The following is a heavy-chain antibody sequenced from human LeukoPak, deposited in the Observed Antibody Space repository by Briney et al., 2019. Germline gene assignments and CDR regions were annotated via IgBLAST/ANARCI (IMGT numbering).Heavy chain of an antibody. Sequence: PSETLSLTCAVYGGSFSGYYWSWIRQPPGKGLEWIGEINHSGSTNYNPSLKRRATISVDTSKNQFSLKLRSVTAADTAVYYCARGWSSSGYYYYYYMDVWGKGTTVTVSS. CDR1: GGSFSGYY. J-gene: IGHJ6*03. V-gene: IGHV4-34*01. CDR2: INHSGST. D-gene: IGHD3-22*01. CDR3: ARGWSSSGYYYYYYMDV.